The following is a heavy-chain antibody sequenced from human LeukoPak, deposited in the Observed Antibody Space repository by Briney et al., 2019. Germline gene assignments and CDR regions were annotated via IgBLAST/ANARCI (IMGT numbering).Heavy chain of an antibody. Sequence: PGGSLRLSCEGSGFTFSSYSMNWVRQAPGKGLEWVSSISSSSSYIYYADSVKGRFTISRDNAKNSLYLQMNSLRAEDTAVYYCASGSSVTTLDYWGQGTLVTVSS. CDR3: ASGSSVTTLDY. CDR1: GFTFSSYS. D-gene: IGHD4-11*01. V-gene: IGHV3-21*01. J-gene: IGHJ4*02. CDR2: ISSSSSYI.